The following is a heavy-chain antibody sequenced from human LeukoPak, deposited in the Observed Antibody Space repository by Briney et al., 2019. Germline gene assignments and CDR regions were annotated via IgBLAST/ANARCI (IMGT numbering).Heavy chain of an antibody. CDR1: GGSISSGGYY. CDR3: ARTFSGRYCSGGSCYSFDY. V-gene: IGHV4-31*03. D-gene: IGHD2-15*01. J-gene: IGHJ4*02. CDR2: IYYSGST. Sequence: SETLSLTCTVSGGSISSGGYYWSWIRQHPGKGLEWIGYIYYSGSTYYNPSLKSRVTISVDTSKNQFSLKLSSVTAADTAVYYCARTFSGRYCSGGSCYSFDYWGQGTLVTVSS.